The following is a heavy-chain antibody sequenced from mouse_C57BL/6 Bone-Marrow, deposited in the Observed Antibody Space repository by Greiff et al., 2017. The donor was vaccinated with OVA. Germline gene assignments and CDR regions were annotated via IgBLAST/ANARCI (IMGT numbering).Heavy chain of an antibody. CDR3: TRLLDAMDY. CDR1: GFTFSSYA. J-gene: IGHJ4*01. D-gene: IGHD2-1*01. V-gene: IGHV5-9-1*02. CDR2: ISIGGDYM. Sequence: EVKLVESGAGLVKPGGSLKLSCAASGFTFSSYAMSWVRQTPEKRLEWVAYISIGGDYMYYADTVKGRFTISRDNARNTLYLQMSSLKSEDTAMYYCTRLLDAMDYWGQGTSVTVSS.